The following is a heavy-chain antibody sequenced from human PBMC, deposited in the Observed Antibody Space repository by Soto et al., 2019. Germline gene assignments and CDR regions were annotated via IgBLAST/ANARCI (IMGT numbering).Heavy chain of an antibody. CDR1: GGSFSGYY. V-gene: IGHV4-34*01. D-gene: IGHD3-22*01. J-gene: IGHJ4*02. CDR2: INHSGST. CDR3: AGFPYYYDSSGYQFDY. Sequence: QVQLQQWGAGLLKPSETLSLTCAVYGGSFSGYYWSWIRQPPGKGLEWIGEINHSGSTNYNPSLNSRDAIAVAKSKIQFSLKLRSVTAADTAVYYCAGFPYYYDSSGYQFDYGGQGTLVTVSS.